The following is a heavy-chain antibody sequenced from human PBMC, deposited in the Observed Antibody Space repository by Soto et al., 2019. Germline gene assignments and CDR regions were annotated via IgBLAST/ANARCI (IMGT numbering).Heavy chain of an antibody. V-gene: IGHV3-21*01. J-gene: IGHJ4*02. CDR2: ISSSSSYI. CDR1: GFTFSSYS. Sequence: EVPLVESGGGLVKPGGSLRLSCAASGFTFSSYSMNWVRQAPGKGLEWVSSISSSSSYIYYADSVKGRFTISRDNAKNSLYLQMNSLRAEATAVYYCARVPYCSGGSCYFGFDYWGQGTLVTVSS. CDR3: ARVPYCSGGSCYFGFDY. D-gene: IGHD2-15*01.